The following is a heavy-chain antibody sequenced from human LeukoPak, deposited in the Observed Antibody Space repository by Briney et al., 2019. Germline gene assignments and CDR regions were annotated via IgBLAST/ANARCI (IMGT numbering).Heavy chain of an antibody. CDR3: ARDPTHPYDSSGYYYFWVFDY. V-gene: IGHV1-69*06. Sequence: SVKVSCKASGGTFSSYAISWVRQAPGQGLEWMGGIIPIFGTANYAQKFQGRVTITADKSTSTAYMELSSLRSEDTAVYYCARDPTHPYDSSGYYYFWVFDYWGQGTLVTVSS. CDR2: IIPIFGTA. CDR1: GGTFSSYA. J-gene: IGHJ4*02. D-gene: IGHD3-22*01.